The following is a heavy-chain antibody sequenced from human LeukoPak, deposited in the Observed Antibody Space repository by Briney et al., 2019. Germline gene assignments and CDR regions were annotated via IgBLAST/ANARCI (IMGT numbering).Heavy chain of an antibody. V-gene: IGHV1-8*01. CDR3: ARDLYYYDSSGYSRPTDY. J-gene: IGHJ4*02. CDR2: MNPNSGNT. Sequence: ASVKVSCKASGYTFTSYDINWVRQATGQGLEWMGWMNPNSGNTGYAQKLQGRVTMTTDTSTSTAYMELRSLRSDDTAVYYCARDLYYYDSSGYSRPTDYWGQGTLVTVSS. CDR1: GYTFTSYD. D-gene: IGHD3-22*01.